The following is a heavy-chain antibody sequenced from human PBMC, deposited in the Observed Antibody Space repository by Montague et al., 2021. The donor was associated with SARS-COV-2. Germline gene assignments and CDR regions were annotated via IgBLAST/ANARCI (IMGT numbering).Heavy chain of an antibody. D-gene: IGHD3-22*01. V-gene: IGHV4-39*07. CDR1: GGSISSSSYY. CDR2: IYYSGST. Sequence: SETLSLTCTVSGGSISSSSYYWGWLRQPPGKGLEWIGSIYYSGSTYYNPSLKSRVTISVDTSKNQFSLKLSSVTAADTGVYYCASFPSGYYDSSGYHIWGQGTLVTVSS. J-gene: IGHJ4*02. CDR3: ASFPSGYYDSSGYHI.